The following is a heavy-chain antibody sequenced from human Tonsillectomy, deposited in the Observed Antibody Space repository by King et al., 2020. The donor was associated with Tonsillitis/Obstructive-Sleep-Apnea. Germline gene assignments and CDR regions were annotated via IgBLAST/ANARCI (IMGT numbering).Heavy chain of an antibody. J-gene: IGHJ4*02. CDR3: ARMTGQEGATLDY. V-gene: IGHV5-10-1*03. CDR2: IDPSDSYT. Sequence: QLVQSGAEVKKPGESLGISCKGSGYSFTSYWMTWVRQMPGKGLEWMGRIDPSDSYTKYSPSFQGHVTISADKSINTAYLQWSSLKASDTAMYYCARMTGQEGATLDYWGQGTLVTVSS. D-gene: IGHD1-26*01. CDR1: GYSFTSYW.